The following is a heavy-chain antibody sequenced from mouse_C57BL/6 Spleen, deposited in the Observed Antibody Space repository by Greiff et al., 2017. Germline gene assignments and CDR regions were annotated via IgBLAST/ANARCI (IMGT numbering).Heavy chain of an antibody. CDR1: GYTFTSYW. CDR3: ARRGSGYPFFAY. V-gene: IGHV1-69*01. Sequence: VQLQQPGAELVMPGASVKLSCKASGYTFTSYWMHWVKQRPGQGLEWIGEIDPSDSYTNYNQKFKGKSTLTVDKSSSTAYMQLISLTSEDSAVYYCARRGSGYPFFAYWGQGTLVTVSA. D-gene: IGHD3-2*02. J-gene: IGHJ3*01. CDR2: IDPSDSYT.